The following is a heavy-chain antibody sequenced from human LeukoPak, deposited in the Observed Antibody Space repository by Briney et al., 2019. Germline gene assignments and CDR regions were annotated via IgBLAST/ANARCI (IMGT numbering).Heavy chain of an antibody. V-gene: IGHV4-59*01. CDR1: GGSISSYY. CDR2: IYYSGST. J-gene: IGHJ1*01. CDR3: ATQQKGYPNPEYFQH. Sequence: SETLSLTCTVSGGSISSYYWSWIRQPPGKGLEWIGYIYYSGSTNYNPSLKSRVTISVDTSKNQFSLKLSSVTAADTAVYCCATQQKGYPNPEYFQHWGQGTLVTVSS. D-gene: IGHD5-12*01.